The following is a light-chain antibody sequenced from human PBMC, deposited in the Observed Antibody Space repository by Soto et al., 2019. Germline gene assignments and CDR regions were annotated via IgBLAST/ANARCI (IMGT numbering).Light chain of an antibody. CDR3: QQYGSSPPAT. J-gene: IGKJ5*01. Sequence: IVLTQSPGTLSFSPWEIATLSCRSIQSISTTHLAWYQQKPGQAPRLLIYGSSTRATGLPDRFIGSGSGTDFTLTITRLEPEDFAMYYCQQYGSSPPATFGQGTRLEIK. CDR2: GSS. CDR1: QSISTTH. V-gene: IGKV3-20*01.